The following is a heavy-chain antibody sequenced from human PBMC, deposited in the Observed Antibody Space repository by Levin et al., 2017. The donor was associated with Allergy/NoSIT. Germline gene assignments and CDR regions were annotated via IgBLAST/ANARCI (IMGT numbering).Heavy chain of an antibody. D-gene: IGHD3-10*01. CDR3: ARDLVAGSGSQDY. J-gene: IGHJ4*02. CDR2: INIDGTTA. V-gene: IGHV3-74*01. Sequence: GGSLRLSCAASGFTFSSYWMHWVRQAPGKGLVWVSRINIDGTTAQCADSVKGRFTVSRDNAKNTLYLQMNSLGAEDTAVYYCARDLVAGSGSQDYWGQGTLVTVSS. CDR1: GFTFSSYW.